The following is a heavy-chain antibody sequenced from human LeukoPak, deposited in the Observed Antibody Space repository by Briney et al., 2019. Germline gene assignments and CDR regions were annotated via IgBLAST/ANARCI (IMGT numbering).Heavy chain of an antibody. CDR1: GLPLSSSA. CDR2: ISGSAGIT. J-gene: IGHJ2*01. V-gene: IGHV3-23*01. CDR3: AKDDGFSFDL. D-gene: IGHD3-10*01. Sequence: GGSLRHSCAASGLPLSSSAVSSVRQAPGKGLEWVSAISGSAGITCYADSVKGRFTISRDNSKNTLYLQMNSLRAEDTAVYYCAKDDGFSFDLWRRGTLVTVSS.